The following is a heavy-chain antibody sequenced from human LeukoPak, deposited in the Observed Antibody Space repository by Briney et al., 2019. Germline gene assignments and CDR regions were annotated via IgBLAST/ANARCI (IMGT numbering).Heavy chain of an antibody. V-gene: IGHV1-69*04. CDR2: IIPILGIA. D-gene: IGHD3-10*01. J-gene: IGHJ5*02. CDR3: ARGQYYYGSGAPARWFDP. Sequence: GASVKVSCKASGGTFSSYAISWVRQAPGQGLEWMGRIIPILGIANYAQKFRGRVTITADKSTSTAYMELSSLRSEDTAVYYCARGQYYYGSGAPARWFDPWGQGTLVTVSS. CDR1: GGTFSSYA.